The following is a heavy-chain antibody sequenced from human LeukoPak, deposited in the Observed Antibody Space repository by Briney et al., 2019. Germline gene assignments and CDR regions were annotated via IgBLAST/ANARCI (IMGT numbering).Heavy chain of an antibody. V-gene: IGHV4-59*08. D-gene: IGHD2-2*01. CDR2: IYYSGST. CDR3: ARHLEYCSSTSCYVPHYYYYYGMDV. CDR1: GGSISSYY. Sequence: SETLSLTCTVSGGSISSYYWSWIRQPPGKGLEWIGYIYYSGSTNYNPSLKSRVTISVDTSKNQFSLKLSSVTAADTAVYYCARHLEYCSSTSCYVPHYYYYYGMDVWGQGTTVTVSS. J-gene: IGHJ6*02.